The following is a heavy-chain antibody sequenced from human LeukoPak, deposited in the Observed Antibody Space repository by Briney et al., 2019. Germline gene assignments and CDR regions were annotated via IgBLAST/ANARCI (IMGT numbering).Heavy chain of an antibody. Sequence: ASVKVSCKASGYTFTSYGISWVRQAPGQGLEWMGWISAYNGNTNYARKLQGRVTMTTDTSTSTAYMELRSLRSDDTAVYYCAREASKPGYSYGSTYWGQGTLVTVSS. CDR3: AREASKPGYSYGSTY. CDR2: ISAYNGNT. J-gene: IGHJ4*02. D-gene: IGHD5-18*01. CDR1: GYTFTSYG. V-gene: IGHV1-18*01.